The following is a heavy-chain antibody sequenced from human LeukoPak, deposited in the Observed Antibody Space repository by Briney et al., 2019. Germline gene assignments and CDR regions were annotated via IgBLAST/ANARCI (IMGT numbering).Heavy chain of an antibody. D-gene: IGHD1-14*01. CDR3: ARNRLIRKVNAAGYYFDY. CDR1: PSTFSTYT. CDR2: ISGSGGST. J-gene: IGHJ4*02. V-gene: IGHV3-23*01. Sequence: GGSLRLSCAASPSTFSTYTMSWVRLAPGRGLEWLSAISGSGGSTHYADSMKGRFTISRDNSKNTLYLQMNSLRAEDTAVYYCARNRLIRKVNAAGYYFDYWGQGTLVTVSS.